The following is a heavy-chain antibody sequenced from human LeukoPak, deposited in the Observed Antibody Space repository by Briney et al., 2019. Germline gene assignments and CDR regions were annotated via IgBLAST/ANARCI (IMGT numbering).Heavy chain of an antibody. CDR1: GYTFTSYG. J-gene: IGHJ4*02. CDR3: AREGGGSGSYYGFDY. CDR2: ISAYNGNT. D-gene: IGHD3-10*01. Sequence: GASVKVSCKASGYTFTSYGISWVRQAPGQGLEWMGWISAYNGNTNYAQKLQGRVTMTTDASTSTAYMELRSLRSDDTAVYYCAREGGGSGSYYGFDYWGQGTLVTVSS. V-gene: IGHV1-18*01.